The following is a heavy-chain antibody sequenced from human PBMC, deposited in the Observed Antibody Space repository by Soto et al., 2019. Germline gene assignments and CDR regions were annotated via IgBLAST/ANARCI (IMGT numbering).Heavy chain of an antibody. CDR2: IYPGDSDT. CDR1: GYSFTSYW. D-gene: IGHD3-10*01. CDR3: AGGPTTYYYGSGSPYFDY. J-gene: IGHJ4*02. Sequence: GESLKISCKGSGYSFTSYWIGWVRQMPGKGLEWMGVIYPGDSDTRYSPSFQGQVTISADKSISTAYLQWSSLKASDTAMYYCAGGPTTYYYGSGSPYFDYWGQGTLVTVSS. V-gene: IGHV5-51*01.